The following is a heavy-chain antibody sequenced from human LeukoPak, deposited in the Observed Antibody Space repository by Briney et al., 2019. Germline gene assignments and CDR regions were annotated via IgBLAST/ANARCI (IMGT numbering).Heavy chain of an antibody. V-gene: IGHV3-23*01. D-gene: IGHD3-9*01. CDR2: ITGNGYNT. Sequence: GGSLRLSCAASGFTFTSYAMNWVRQAPGKGLEWVAAITGNGYNTYYAHSVKGLFTISSDPSKITLFLQMHSLRADDTAVYYCAKPMADIPATVFDSWGQGALVTVSS. CDR1: GFTFTSYA. CDR3: AKPMADIPATVFDS. J-gene: IGHJ4*02.